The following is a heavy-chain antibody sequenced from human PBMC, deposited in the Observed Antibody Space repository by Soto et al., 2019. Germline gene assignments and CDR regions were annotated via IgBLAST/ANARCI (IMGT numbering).Heavy chain of an antibody. J-gene: IGHJ4*02. CDR1: GFTFSDYY. Sequence: GSLRLSCAVSGFTFSDYYMTWIRQAPGKGLEWVSYISSSTSHTNYADSVKGRFTISRDNAKNSLFLQMNSLRAEDTAVYYCARGRGAAADYFDSWGQGTLVTVSS. D-gene: IGHD6-13*01. CDR3: ARGRGAAADYFDS. V-gene: IGHV3-11*05. CDR2: ISSSTSHT.